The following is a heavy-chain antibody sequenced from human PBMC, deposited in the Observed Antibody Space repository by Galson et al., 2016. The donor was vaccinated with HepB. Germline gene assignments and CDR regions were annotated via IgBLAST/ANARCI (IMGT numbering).Heavy chain of an antibody. V-gene: IGHV3-48*04. CDR1: GFTFSREN. CDR3: ARGSGRSWFAH. D-gene: IGHD3-10*01. Sequence: SLRLSCADSGFTFSRENMNWVRQAPGQGLEWLSYISSSSSLISYADSVKGRCTISRDNSKRSLYLQMNILRVEDTAVYYCARGSGRSWFAHWGQGTLVTVSS. J-gene: IGHJ5*02. CDR2: ISSSSSLI.